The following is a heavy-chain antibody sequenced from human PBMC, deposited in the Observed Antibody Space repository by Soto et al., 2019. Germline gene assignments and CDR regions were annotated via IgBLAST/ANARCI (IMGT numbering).Heavy chain of an antibody. CDR2: ISYDGSNK. Sequence: QVQLVESGGGVVQPGRSLRLSCAASGFTFSSYAMHWVRQAPGKGLEWVAVISYDGSNKYYADSVKGRFTISRDNSKNTLYLQMNSLRAEDTAVYYCARWLAAAGTDYWGQGTLVTVSS. CDR1: GFTFSSYA. CDR3: ARWLAAAGTDY. D-gene: IGHD6-13*01. J-gene: IGHJ4*02. V-gene: IGHV3-30-3*01.